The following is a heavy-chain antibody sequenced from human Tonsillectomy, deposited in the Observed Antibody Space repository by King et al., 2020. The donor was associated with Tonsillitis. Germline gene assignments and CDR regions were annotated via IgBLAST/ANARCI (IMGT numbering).Heavy chain of an antibody. CDR2: IYSGGST. V-gene: IGHV3-53*01. CDR1: GFTVSSNY. CDR3: ARGEQLLVGRYLDY. J-gene: IGHJ4*02. Sequence: VQLVESGGGLIQPGGSLRLSCAASGFTVSSNYMSWVRQAPGEGLEWVSVIYSGGSTYYANSVKGRFTISRDNSKNTLYLQMNSPRAEETAVYYCARGEQLLVGRYLDYWGQGTLVTVSS. D-gene: IGHD6-13*01.